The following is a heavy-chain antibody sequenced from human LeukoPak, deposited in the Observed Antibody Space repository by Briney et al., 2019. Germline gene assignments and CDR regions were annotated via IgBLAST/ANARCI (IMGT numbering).Heavy chain of an antibody. J-gene: IGHJ4*02. CDR3: ARGWGSFEN. CDR2: LYSSGNT. D-gene: IGHD7-27*01. CDR1: GFSVITEY. V-gene: IGHV3-53*01. Sequence: GGSLRLSCAASGFSVITEYMTWVRQAPGKGLEWVSTLYSSGNTYYADSVKGRFTVSRDNSKNTLFLEMSSLRAEDTAVYFCARGWGSFENWGQGTLVAVSS.